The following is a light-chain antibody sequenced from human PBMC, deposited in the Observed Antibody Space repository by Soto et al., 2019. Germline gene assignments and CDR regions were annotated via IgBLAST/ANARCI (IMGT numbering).Light chain of an antibody. V-gene: IGKV3-20*01. Sequence: EIVLTQSPGTLSLSPGERATLSCRASQSVSSSYLAWYQQKPGQAPRLLIYGASSRATGIPDRFSGSGSGTDFPLTISRLEPEDFAVYYCQQYGSSPVTFGQGTKLEIK. J-gene: IGKJ2*01. CDR1: QSVSSSY. CDR3: QQYGSSPVT. CDR2: GAS.